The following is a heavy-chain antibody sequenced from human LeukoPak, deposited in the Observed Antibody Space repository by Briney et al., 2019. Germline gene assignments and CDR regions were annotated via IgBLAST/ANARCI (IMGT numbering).Heavy chain of an antibody. J-gene: IGHJ4*02. D-gene: IGHD5-12*01. CDR2: INHSGST. CDR1: GGSFSGYY. CDR3: ARQIVATRDLDY. V-gene: IGHV4-34*01. Sequence: SETLSLTCAVYGGSFSGYYWGWIRQPPGKGLEWIGEINHSGSTNYNPSLKSRVTISVDTSKNHFSLKLSSVTAADTAVYYCARQIVATRDLDYWGRGTLVTVSS.